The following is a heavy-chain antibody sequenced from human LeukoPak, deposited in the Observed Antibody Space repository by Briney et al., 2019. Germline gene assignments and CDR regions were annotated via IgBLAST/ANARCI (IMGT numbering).Heavy chain of an antibody. Sequence: SETLSLTCTVSGYSISSGSYWGWIRQPPGKGLEWIGSIYHSGRTYYNPSLKSRATLSVHPSKNQSSMKLSSVTATDTAVYYRARDGDSRHYYYYYMDVWGKGTTVTVSS. J-gene: IGHJ6*03. D-gene: IGHD3-22*01. CDR3: ARDGDSRHYYYYYMDV. CDR1: GYSISSGSY. V-gene: IGHV4-38-2*02. CDR2: IYHSGRT.